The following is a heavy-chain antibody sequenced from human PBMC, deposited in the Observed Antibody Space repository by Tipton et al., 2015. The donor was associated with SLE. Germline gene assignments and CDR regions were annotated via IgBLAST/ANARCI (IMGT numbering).Heavy chain of an antibody. CDR1: DGSFSGYH. CDR2: INYSGST. D-gene: IGHD1-7*01. J-gene: IGHJ3*02. V-gene: IGHV4-34*01. Sequence: TLSLTCTIYDGSFSGYHWSWIRQPPGKGLEWIGEINYSGSTNYNPSLESRVTISIGTSKNQLSLKLTSVTAADTAVYYCARGVAYYWDFGAFDIWGQGTMVTVSS. CDR3: ARGVAYYWDFGAFDI.